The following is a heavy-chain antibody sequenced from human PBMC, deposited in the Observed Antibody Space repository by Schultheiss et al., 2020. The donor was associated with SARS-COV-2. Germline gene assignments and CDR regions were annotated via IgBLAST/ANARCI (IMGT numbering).Heavy chain of an antibody. CDR3: ASLRPHHMNSSSLFGGWFDP. D-gene: IGHD2-2*01. CDR1: GGSISNYY. CDR2: IYYSGST. V-gene: IGHV4-59*08. Sequence: GSLRLSCTVSGGSISNYYWSWIRQPPGKGLEWIGYIYYSGSTNYNPSLKSRVTISVDTSKNQFSLKLTSVTAADTAVYYCASLRPHHMNSSSLFGGWFDPWGQGTLVTVSS. J-gene: IGHJ5*02.